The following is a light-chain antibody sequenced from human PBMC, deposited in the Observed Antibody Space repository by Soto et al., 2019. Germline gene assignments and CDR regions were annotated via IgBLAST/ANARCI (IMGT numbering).Light chain of an antibody. CDR3: QQSPRT. V-gene: IGKV3-20*01. J-gene: IGKJ1*01. CDR1: QSVDDKY. CDR2: DAF. Sequence: EIVLTQSPGSLSLSPGERATLSCRASQSVDDKYLAWYQQKRGQAPRLLIYDAFSRVTGVPDRFIGSGSGTDFTLTISRLEPEDFALYYCQQSPRTFGQGTKVEIK.